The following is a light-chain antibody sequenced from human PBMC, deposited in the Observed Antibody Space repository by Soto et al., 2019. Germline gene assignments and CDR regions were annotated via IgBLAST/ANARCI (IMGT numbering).Light chain of an antibody. CDR2: DAS. V-gene: IGKV1-33*01. CDR1: QDIRQN. J-gene: IGKJ3*01. Sequence: DIQMTQSPSSLSASVGDRVTITCQASQDIRQNLNWYQQKPGIVPKLLIHDASNVETGVTTRFSGSGSGTEFTFTISSLQAEDFATYCCQQYEGVPLITFGPGTKVDMK. CDR3: QQYEGVPLIT.